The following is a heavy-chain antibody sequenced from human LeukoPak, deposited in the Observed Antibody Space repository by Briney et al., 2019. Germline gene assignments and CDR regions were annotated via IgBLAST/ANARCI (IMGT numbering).Heavy chain of an antibody. CDR3: ARGVRVSFDI. J-gene: IGHJ3*02. CDR2: ISGRDGST. V-gene: IGHV3-23*01. Sequence: GGSLRLSCAASGFTFNGYGMHWVRQAPGKGLEWVSAISGRDGSTYYADSVKGRLTISRDNSKNTLYLQMNSLRAEDTAAYYCARGVRVSFDIWGQGTMVTVSS. D-gene: IGHD6-13*01. CDR1: GFTFNGYG.